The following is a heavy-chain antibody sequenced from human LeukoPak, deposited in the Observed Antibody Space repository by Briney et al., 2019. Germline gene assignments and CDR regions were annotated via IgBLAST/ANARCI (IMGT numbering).Heavy chain of an antibody. D-gene: IGHD3-9*01. J-gene: IGHJ4*02. CDR3: ARDGGGLNDIHADY. Sequence: ASVKVSCKASGYTFTGYYMHWVRQAPGQGLEWMEWINPNSGGTNYAQKFQGRVTMTRDTSISTAYMELSRLRSDDTAVYYCARDGGGLNDIHADYWGQGTLVTVSS. CDR2: INPNSGGT. CDR1: GYTFTGYY. V-gene: IGHV1-2*02.